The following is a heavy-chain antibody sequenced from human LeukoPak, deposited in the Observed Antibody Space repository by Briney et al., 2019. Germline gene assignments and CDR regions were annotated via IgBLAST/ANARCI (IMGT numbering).Heavy chain of an antibody. CDR2: INPNSGGT. CDR3: AARGYSSGWYWVQNAFDI. V-gene: IGHV1-2*02. CDR1: GYTFTGYY. Sequence: ASVKVSCKASGYTFTGYYMHWVRQAPGQGREWMGWINPNSGGTNYAQKFQGRVTMTRDTSISTAYMELSRLRSDDTAVYYCAARGYSSGWYWVQNAFDIWGQGTMVTVSS. J-gene: IGHJ3*02. D-gene: IGHD6-19*01.